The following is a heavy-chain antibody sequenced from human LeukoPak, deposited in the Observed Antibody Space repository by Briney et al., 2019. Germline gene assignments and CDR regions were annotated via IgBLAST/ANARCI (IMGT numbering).Heavy chain of an antibody. CDR3: AGVSDFWDAFDI. CDR1: GFTFCDYY. D-gene: IGHD3-3*01. Sequence: KPGGSLRLSCAPSGFTFCDYYMSWIRHAPGEGREWVSYISSSGSTIYYADSVKGRFTISRDNAKNSLYLQMNSLRAEDTAVYYCAGVSDFWDAFDIWGQGTMVTVSS. CDR2: ISSSGSTI. J-gene: IGHJ3*02. V-gene: IGHV3-11*04.